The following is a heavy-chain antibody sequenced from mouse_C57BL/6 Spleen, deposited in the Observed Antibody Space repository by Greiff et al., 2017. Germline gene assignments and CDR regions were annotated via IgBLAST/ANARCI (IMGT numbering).Heavy chain of an antibody. D-gene: IGHD1-1*01. CDR2: IDPSDSYT. J-gene: IGHJ4*01. CDR3: ARSGSNLFYYAMDY. CDR1: GYTFTSYW. V-gene: IGHV1-69*01. Sequence: QVQLQQPGAELVMPGASVKLSCKASGYTFTSYWLHWVKQRPGQGLEWIGEIDPSDSYTNYNQKFKGTSTLTVDKSSSTAYMQLISLTAEDSSVYYCARSGSNLFYYAMDYWGQGTSVTVSS.